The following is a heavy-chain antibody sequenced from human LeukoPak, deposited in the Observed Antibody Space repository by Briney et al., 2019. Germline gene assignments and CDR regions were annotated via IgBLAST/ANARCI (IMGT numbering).Heavy chain of an antibody. V-gene: IGHV3-33*01. D-gene: IGHD3-22*01. J-gene: IGHJ4*02. Sequence: GGSLRLSCAASGFTFSSYGMHWVRQAPGKGLEWVAVIWYDGSNKYYADSVKGRFTIPRDNSKNTLYLQMNSLRAEDTAVYYCARDPYYYDSSGYFDYWGQGTLVTVSS. CDR2: IWYDGSNK. CDR1: GFTFSSYG. CDR3: ARDPYYYDSSGYFDY.